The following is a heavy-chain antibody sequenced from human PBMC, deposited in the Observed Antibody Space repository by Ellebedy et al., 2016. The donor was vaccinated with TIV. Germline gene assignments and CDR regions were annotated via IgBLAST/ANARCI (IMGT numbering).Heavy chain of an antibody. CDR3: ARARGIVEVDTATVNWYFDI. CDR2: MNPNSGNT. V-gene: IGHV1-8*03. Sequence: AASVKVSCKASGYIFTSYDINWVRQATGQGLEWMGWMNPNSGNTGYAQKFKGRVTITRNTSISTSYMYLSSLRSEDTAVYYCARARGIVEVDTATVNWYFDIWGRGTLVTVSS. J-gene: IGHJ2*01. D-gene: IGHD5-18*01. CDR1: GYIFTSYD.